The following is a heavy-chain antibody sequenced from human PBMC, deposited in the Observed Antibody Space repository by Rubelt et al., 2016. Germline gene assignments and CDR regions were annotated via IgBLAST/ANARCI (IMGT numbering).Heavy chain of an antibody. CDR3: ARVNDTAHGMDV. D-gene: IGHD5-18*01. J-gene: IGHJ6*02. CDR2: IYHSGSI. CDR1: NGSISNSGW. Sequence: QVHLQESGPGLVKPSGTFSLTRADSNGSISNSGWWSWVRQPPGKGLEWIGEIYHSGSINYNPSLKGRVTISVDKSKNQFSLKLRSVTAADTAVYYCARVNDTAHGMDVWGQGTTVTVSS. V-gene: IGHV4-4*02.